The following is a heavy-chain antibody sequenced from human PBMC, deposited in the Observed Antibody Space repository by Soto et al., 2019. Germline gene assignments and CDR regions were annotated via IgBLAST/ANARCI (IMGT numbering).Heavy chain of an antibody. J-gene: IGHJ3*02. CDR2: FIPIFDAA. D-gene: IGHD3-10*01. CDR1: GGTFSNYA. Sequence: GASVKVSCKASGGTFSNYAINWVRQAPGQGLEWMGGFIPIFDAANYAQNFRGRVTITADESTSTAYMEPSGLRSEDTAMYYCARKAESYGFDIWGQGTLVTVSS. CDR3: ARKAESYGFDI. V-gene: IGHV1-69*13.